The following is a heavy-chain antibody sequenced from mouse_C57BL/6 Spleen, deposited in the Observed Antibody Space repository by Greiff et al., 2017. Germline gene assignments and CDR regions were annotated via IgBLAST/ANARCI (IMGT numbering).Heavy chain of an antibody. CDR3: ARTTVVPYWYFDV. Sequence: VQLQQPGAELVRPGSSVKLSCKASGYTFTSYWMDWVKQRPGQGLEWIGNIYPSDSETHYNQKFKDKATLTVDKSSSTAYMQLSSLTSEDSAVYYCARTTVVPYWYFDVWGTGTTVTVSS. D-gene: IGHD1-1*01. V-gene: IGHV1-61*01. J-gene: IGHJ1*03. CDR2: IYPSDSET. CDR1: GYTFTSYW.